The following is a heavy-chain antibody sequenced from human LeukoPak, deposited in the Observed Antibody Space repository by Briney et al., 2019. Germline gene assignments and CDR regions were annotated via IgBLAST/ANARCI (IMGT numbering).Heavy chain of an antibody. CDR1: GFTFSSYW. V-gene: IGHV3-7*01. Sequence: GDSLRLSCAVSGFTFSSYWMIWFRQAPGKGLEWVAHINQDGSVKNYVDSVKGRFTISSDNANNFLYLQMNSLRAEDTAVYYCAKDKNWNVCDYWGRGTLVTVSS. CDR2: INQDGSVK. J-gene: IGHJ4*02. D-gene: IGHD1-1*01. CDR3: AKDKNWNVCDY.